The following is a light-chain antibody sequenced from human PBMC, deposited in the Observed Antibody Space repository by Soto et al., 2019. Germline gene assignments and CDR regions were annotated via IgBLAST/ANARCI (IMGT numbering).Light chain of an antibody. Sequence: DIQMTQSPSTLSGSVGGRVTITCRASQTISSWLAWYQQKPGKAPKLLIYKASTLKSGVPSRLSGSGSGTEFTLTISSLQPGDFATYYCQQYNSYPLTFGGGTKVDIK. CDR1: QTISSW. V-gene: IGKV1-5*03. J-gene: IGKJ4*01. CDR3: QQYNSYPLT. CDR2: KAS.